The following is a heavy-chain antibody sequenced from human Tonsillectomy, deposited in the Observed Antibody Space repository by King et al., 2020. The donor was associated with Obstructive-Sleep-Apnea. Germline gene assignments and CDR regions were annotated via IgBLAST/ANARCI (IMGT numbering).Heavy chain of an antibody. CDR3: ARHRGVEDYGGYGDYFDY. CDR2: MYYSGNT. V-gene: IGHV4-59*08. D-gene: IGHD5-12*01. Sequence: QLQLQESGPGLVKPSETLSLTCTVSGDSINNYYWSWTRQPPGKGLEWIGYMYYSGNTNYNPSLKSRVTISADTSKIQFSLRLSSVTAADTAVYYCARHRGVEDYGGYGDYFDYWGQGTLVTVSS. CDR1: GDSINNYY. J-gene: IGHJ4*02.